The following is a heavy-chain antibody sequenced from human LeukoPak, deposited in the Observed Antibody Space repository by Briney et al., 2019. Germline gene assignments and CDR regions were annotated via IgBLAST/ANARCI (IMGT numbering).Heavy chain of an antibody. D-gene: IGHD6-19*01. V-gene: IGHV3-23*01. CDR2: ITSSGGST. J-gene: IGHJ3*02. CDR1: GFSLTIFA. CDR3: AKDRTRYSSGWYAAFDI. Sequence: SLRPSCAASGFSLTIFAMGWVRQAPGEGLEWVSAITSSGGSTNHADSLKGRFTISTDNSKNTLYLQMTSLRPEDTSVYYCAKDRTRYSSGWYAAFDIWGQGTMVTVSS.